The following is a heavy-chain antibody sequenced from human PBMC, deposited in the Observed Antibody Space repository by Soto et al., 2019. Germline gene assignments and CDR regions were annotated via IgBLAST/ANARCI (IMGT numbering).Heavy chain of an antibody. V-gene: IGHV3-30-3*01. D-gene: IGHD1-26*01. CDR2: ISYDGSNK. J-gene: IGHJ6*02. CDR3: ARAREPPTYYYGMDV. CDR1: GFTFSSYA. Sequence: WGSLRLSCAASGFTFSSYAMHWVRQAPGKGLEWVAVISYDGSNKYYADSVKGRFTISRDNSKNTLYLQMNSLRAEDTAVYYCARAREPPTYYYGMDVWGQGTTVTVSS.